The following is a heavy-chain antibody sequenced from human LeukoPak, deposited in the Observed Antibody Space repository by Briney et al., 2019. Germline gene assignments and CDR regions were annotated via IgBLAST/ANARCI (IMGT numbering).Heavy chain of an antibody. CDR2: INSDETRT. V-gene: IGHV3-74*01. Sequence: PGGCLRLSCAASGFTFSSYWMHWVCQAPGKGLVWVSRINSDETRTNFADSVKGRSTISRDNAKNTLYLQMNSLRAEDTAVYYCAKANCGGDCSFDYRGQGIMVTVSS. CDR1: GFTFSSYW. CDR3: AKANCGGDCSFDY. D-gene: IGHD2-21*02. J-gene: IGHJ4*02.